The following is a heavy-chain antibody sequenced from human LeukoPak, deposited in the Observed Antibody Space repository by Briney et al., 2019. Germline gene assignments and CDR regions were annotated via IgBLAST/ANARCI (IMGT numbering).Heavy chain of an antibody. Sequence: ASVKVSCKASGYTFTGFYMHWVRQAPGQGREWMGWINPNSGDTNYVQKFQGRVTMTRDTSISTAYMELSRLRSDDTAVYYCARDRVGQQLVGRKYYYYYMDVWGKGNTVTISS. CDR1: GYTFTGFY. V-gene: IGHV1-2*02. J-gene: IGHJ6*03. D-gene: IGHD6-13*01. CDR3: ARDRVGQQLVGRKYYYYYMDV. CDR2: INPNSGDT.